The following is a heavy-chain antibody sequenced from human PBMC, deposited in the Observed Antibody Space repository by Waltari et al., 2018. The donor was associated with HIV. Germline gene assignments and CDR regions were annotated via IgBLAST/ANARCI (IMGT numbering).Heavy chain of an antibody. CDR2: MSYDGKT. J-gene: IGHJ4*02. CDR3: ARDLNVFYHGSGFDY. CDR1: GFAVTAFA. D-gene: IGHD3-10*01. Sequence: QVDLVESGGGVVQSGGSLSLSCGVSGFAVTAFAMHWVRQAPGKGLEWVAVMSYDGKTFYSDDVKGRFTMSRDTSKNKVFLHMDSLKVDDRAVYYCARDLNVFYHGSGFDYWGPGTPVTV. V-gene: IGHV3-30*03.